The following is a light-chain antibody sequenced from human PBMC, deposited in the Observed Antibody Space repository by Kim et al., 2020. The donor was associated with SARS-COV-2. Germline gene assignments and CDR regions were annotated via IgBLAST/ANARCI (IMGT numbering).Light chain of an antibody. CDR1: QSVSSY. V-gene: IGKV3-11*01. CDR2: DAS. CDR3: QPRSDWPPIT. Sequence: EIVLTQSPATLSLSPGERATLSCRASQSVSSYLAWYQQKVGQAPRLLIYDASNRATGIPARFSGSGSGTDFTLTISSLEPEDFAVYYCQPRSDWPPITFGQGTRLEIK. J-gene: IGKJ5*01.